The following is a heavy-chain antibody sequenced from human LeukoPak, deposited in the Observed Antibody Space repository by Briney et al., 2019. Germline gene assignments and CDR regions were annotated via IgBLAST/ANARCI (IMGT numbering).Heavy chain of an antibody. CDR2: MRVDGSDI. CDR3: ARDVYNMGDF. J-gene: IGHJ4*02. Sequence: GGSLRLSCEASGFTFSNDFMTWVRQAPGKGLEWVANMRVDGSDIHYVDSVKGRFTISSDNARNALYLQMNTLRVEDTALYYCARDVYNMGDFWGQGTLVTVSS. V-gene: IGHV3-7*01. D-gene: IGHD1-1*01. CDR1: GFTFSNDF.